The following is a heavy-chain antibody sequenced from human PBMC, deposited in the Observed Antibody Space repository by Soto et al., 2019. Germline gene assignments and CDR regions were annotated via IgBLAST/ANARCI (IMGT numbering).Heavy chain of an antibody. Sequence: ASVKVSCKSSGYTFSSYGISWVRQAPGQGLEWLGWISASTSKTKYAQKFQGRVTMTTDRSTSTVDMELRGLRSDDTAVYYCARVEAAMSGHWFDPWGQGTLVTVS. CDR1: GYTFSSYG. D-gene: IGHD2-2*01. J-gene: IGHJ5*02. CDR3: ARVEAAMSGHWFDP. CDR2: ISASTSKT. V-gene: IGHV1-18*01.